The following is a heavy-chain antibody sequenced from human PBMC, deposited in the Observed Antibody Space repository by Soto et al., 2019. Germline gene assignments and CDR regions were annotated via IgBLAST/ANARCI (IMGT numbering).Heavy chain of an antibody. Sequence: QVQLQQWGAGLLKPSETLSLTCAVYGGSFSGYYWSCIRQPPGKGLEWIGEINHSGSTNYNPSLKSRVTISVDTSKNQFSLKLSSVTAADTAVYYCARGWFGESPRPNWFDPWGQGTLVTVSS. CDR2: INHSGST. CDR3: ARGWFGESPRPNWFDP. D-gene: IGHD3-10*01. V-gene: IGHV4-34*01. J-gene: IGHJ5*02. CDR1: GGSFSGYY.